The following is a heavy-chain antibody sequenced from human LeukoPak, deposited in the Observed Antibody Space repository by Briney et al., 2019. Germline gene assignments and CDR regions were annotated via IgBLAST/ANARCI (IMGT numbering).Heavy chain of an antibody. D-gene: IGHD6-13*01. Sequence: GGSLRLSCAASGFTFTNYAMNWVRQAPGKGLEWVSAIGHSGTTYYADSVKGRFTISRDNSKNTLYLQMNSLRAEDTAVYYCAKGVAASDWGQGTLVTVSS. CDR3: AKGVAASD. J-gene: IGHJ4*02. CDR1: GFTFTNYA. V-gene: IGHV3-23*01. CDR2: IGHSGTT.